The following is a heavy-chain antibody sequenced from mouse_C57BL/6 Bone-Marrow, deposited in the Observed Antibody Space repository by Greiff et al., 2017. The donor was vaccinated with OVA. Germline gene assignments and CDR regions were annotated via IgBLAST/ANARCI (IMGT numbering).Heavy chain of an antibody. CDR1: GFTFSSYA. J-gene: IGHJ3*01. D-gene: IGHD1-1*01. Sequence: EVHLVESGGGLVKPGGSLKLSCAASGFTFSSYAMSWVRQTPEKRLEWVATISDGGSYTYYPDNVKGRFTISRDNAKNNLYLQMSHLKSEDTAMYYCAGDHYYGSSLGFAYWGQGTLVTVSA. V-gene: IGHV5-4*01. CDR3: AGDHYYGSSLGFAY. CDR2: ISDGGSYT.